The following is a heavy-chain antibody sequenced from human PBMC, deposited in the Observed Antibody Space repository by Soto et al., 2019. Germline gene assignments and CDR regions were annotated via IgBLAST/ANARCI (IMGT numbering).Heavy chain of an antibody. Sequence: GGSLRLSCAASGSAFRTHGMHWVRQAPGKGLEWVAVIWGDGSKKYYADSVKGRFTISKDNSKNTLFLQMNTLRAEDTAVYYCARGAVVAGDFDYWGQGTLVTVSS. CDR1: GSAFRTHG. CDR2: IWGDGSKK. D-gene: IGHD2-15*01. CDR3: ARGAVVAGDFDY. J-gene: IGHJ4*02. V-gene: IGHV3-33*01.